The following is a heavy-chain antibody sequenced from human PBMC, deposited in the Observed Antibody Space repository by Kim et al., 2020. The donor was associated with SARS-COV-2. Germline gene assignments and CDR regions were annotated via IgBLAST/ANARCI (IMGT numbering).Heavy chain of an antibody. J-gene: IGHJ5*02. D-gene: IGHD3-16*01. V-gene: IGHV3-30*13. Sequence: SSDGSKTYYEDSVKGRFTISRDNSKNRVYLQMNSLRDEDTTVYYCAREWGSWGQGTLVTVSS. CDR3: AREWGS. CDR2: SSDGSKT.